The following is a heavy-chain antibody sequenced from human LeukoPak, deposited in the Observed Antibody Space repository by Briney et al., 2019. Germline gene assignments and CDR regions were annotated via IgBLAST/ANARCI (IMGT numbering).Heavy chain of an antibody. CDR2: INWNGGST. CDR1: GFTFSSYA. CDR3: AREGYSSSWYGNWYFDL. V-gene: IGHV3-20*04. Sequence: PGGSLRPSCAASGFTFSSYAMGWVRQAPGKGLEWVSGINWNGGSTGYADSVKGRFTISRDNAKNSLYLQMNSLRAEDTALYYCAREGYSSSWYGNWYFDLWGRGTLVTVSS. D-gene: IGHD6-13*01. J-gene: IGHJ2*01.